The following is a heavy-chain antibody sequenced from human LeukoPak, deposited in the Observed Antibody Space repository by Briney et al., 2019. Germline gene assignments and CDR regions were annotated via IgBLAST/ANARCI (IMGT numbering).Heavy chain of an antibody. D-gene: IGHD2-2*01. CDR3: ARDGGYCSSTSCQNWFDP. CDR2: INHSGST. Sequence: SQTLSLTCAVYGGSFSGYYWSWISQPPGKGLEWSGEINHSGSTNYNPSLKSRVTISVDTSKNQFSLKLSSVTAADTAVYYCARDGGYCSSTSCQNWFDPWGQGTLVTVSS. V-gene: IGHV4-34*01. J-gene: IGHJ5*02. CDR1: GGSFSGYY.